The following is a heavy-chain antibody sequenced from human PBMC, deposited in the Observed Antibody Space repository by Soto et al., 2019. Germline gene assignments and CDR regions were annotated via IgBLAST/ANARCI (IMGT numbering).Heavy chain of an antibody. Sequence: SVKVSCKASGGTFSSYSINWVRQAPGQGLEWMGVIIPIFGTANYAQKFQGRVTITADKSTSTAYMELSSLRSVDTAVYYCASALYFSSTSCYSWFDPWGQGTMVTVSS. V-gene: IGHV1-69*06. D-gene: IGHD2-2*02. J-gene: IGHJ5*02. CDR2: IIPIFGTA. CDR1: GGTFSSYS. CDR3: ASALYFSSTSCYSWFDP.